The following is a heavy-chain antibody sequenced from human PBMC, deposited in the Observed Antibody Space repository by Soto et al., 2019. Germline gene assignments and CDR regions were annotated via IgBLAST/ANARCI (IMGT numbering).Heavy chain of an antibody. D-gene: IGHD3-10*01. CDR2: IYYSGST. CDR1: GGSISSSSYY. CDR3: ARHDAPMVRSVIRYYYYGMDV. V-gene: IGHV4-39*01. Sequence: QLQLQESGPGLVKPSETLSLTCTVSGGSISSSSYYWGWIRQPPGKRLEWIGSIYYSGSTYYNPSLKSRVTISVDTSKNQFSLKLSSVTAADTAVYYCARHDAPMVRSVIRYYYYGMDVWGQGTTVTVSS. J-gene: IGHJ6*02.